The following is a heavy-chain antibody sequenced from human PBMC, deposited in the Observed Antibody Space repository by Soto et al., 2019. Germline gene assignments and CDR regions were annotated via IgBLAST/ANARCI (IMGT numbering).Heavy chain of an antibody. J-gene: IGHJ4*02. V-gene: IGHV3-23*01. CDR1: GFTFNNYA. CDR2: ISATGGST. Sequence: EVQVLDSGGGWVQPGGSLRLSCAASGFTFNNYAMNWVRQAPGKGREWVATISATGGSTYYADSVKGRFTISRDNSKNTLYLQMNGLRVEDTAVYYCAKDRLAGNFDYWGQGTQVTVSS. CDR3: AKDRLAGNFDY.